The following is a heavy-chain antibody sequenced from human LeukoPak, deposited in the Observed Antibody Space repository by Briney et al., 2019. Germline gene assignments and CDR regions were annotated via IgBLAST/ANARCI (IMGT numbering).Heavy chain of an antibody. J-gene: IGHJ5*02. Sequence: SETLSLTCTVSGGSISSSSYYWGWIRQPPGKGLEWIGSIYYSGSTYYNPSLKSRVTISVDTSKNQFSLKLSSVTAADTAVYYCARDIVVVPAAIGFDPWGQGTLVTVSS. CDR2: IYYSGST. CDR3: ARDIVVVPAAIGFDP. CDR1: GGSISSSSYY. D-gene: IGHD2-2*01. V-gene: IGHV4-39*02.